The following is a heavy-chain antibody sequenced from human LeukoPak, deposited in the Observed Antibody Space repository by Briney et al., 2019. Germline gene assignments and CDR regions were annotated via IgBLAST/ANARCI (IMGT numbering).Heavy chain of an antibody. J-gene: IGHJ4*02. CDR2: ISYDGSNK. Sequence: PGGSLRLSCAASGFTFNSYAMHWVRQAPGKGLEWVALISYDGSNKYYADSVKGRFTISRDNSKNTLYLQLNSLRTEDTAVFFCARDSADSFEYWGQGTLVTVSS. CDR1: GFTFNSYA. V-gene: IGHV3-30-3*01. CDR3: ARDSADSFEY.